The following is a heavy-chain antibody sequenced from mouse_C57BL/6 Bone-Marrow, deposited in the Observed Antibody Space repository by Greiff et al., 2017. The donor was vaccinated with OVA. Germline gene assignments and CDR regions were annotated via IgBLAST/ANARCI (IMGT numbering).Heavy chain of an antibody. CDR1: GFNIKDDY. CDR2: IDPENGDT. J-gene: IGHJ3*01. Sequence: EVQLQQSGAELVRPGASVKLSCTASGFNIKDDYMHWVKQRPEQGLEWIGWIDPENGDTEYASKFQGKATITADTSSNTAYLQLSSLTSEDTAVYYCRYDDERGFAYWGQGTLVTVSA. D-gene: IGHD2-4*01. CDR3: RYDDERGFAY. V-gene: IGHV14-4*01.